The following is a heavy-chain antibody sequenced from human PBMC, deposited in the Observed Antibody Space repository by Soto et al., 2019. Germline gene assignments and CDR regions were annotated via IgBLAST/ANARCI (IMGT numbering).Heavy chain of an antibody. CDR3: ARDNKVVGATSFYYYYGMDV. V-gene: IGHV1-69*06. CDR1: GGTFSSYA. CDR2: IIPIFGTA. Sequence: SVKVSCKASGGTFSSYAISWVRQAPGQGLEWMGGIIPIFGTANYAQKFQGRVTITADKSTRTAYMERSSLRSEDTAVYYCARDNKVVGATSFYYYYGMDVWGQGTTVTVSS. J-gene: IGHJ6*02. D-gene: IGHD1-26*01.